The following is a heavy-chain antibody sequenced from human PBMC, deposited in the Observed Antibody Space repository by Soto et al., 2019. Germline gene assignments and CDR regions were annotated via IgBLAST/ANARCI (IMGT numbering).Heavy chain of an antibody. CDR2: IIPILGIA. CDR3: ARGRGYSGYVPTNYYYGMDV. J-gene: IGHJ6*02. V-gene: IGHV1-69*02. D-gene: IGHD5-12*01. CDR1: GGTFSSYT. Sequence: GASVKVSCKASGGTFSSYTISWVRQAPGQGLEWMGRIIPILGIANYAQKFQGRVTITADKSTSTAYMELSSLRSEDTAVYYCARGRGYSGYVPTNYYYGMDVWGQGTTVTVSS.